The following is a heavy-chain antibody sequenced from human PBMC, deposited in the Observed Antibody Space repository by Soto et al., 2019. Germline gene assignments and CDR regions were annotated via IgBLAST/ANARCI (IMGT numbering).Heavy chain of an antibody. CDR2: INPNTGVT. Sequence: ASVKVSCKASGYIFTGYYMHWVRQAPGQGLEWLGWINPNTGVTKYTQKFQGRVTMTRDTFINTAYMELSRLSSDDTAVFYCAKDSGDGWNFHSWGQGTMVTVSS. J-gene: IGHJ4*02. V-gene: IGHV1-2*02. CDR3: AKDSGDGWNFHS. D-gene: IGHD5-12*01. CDR1: GYIFTGYY.